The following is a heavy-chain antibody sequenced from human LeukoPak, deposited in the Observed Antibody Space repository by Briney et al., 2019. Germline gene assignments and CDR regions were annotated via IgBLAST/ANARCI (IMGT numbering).Heavy chain of an antibody. CDR3: ARTTTVTTRRGGWGYYYYMDV. CDR2: IYTSGTT. J-gene: IGHJ6*03. D-gene: IGHD4-17*01. Sequence: SETLSLTCTVSGGSISSANYYWSWIRQPAGKGLEWIGRIYTSGTTNYNPSLKSRVTISIDTSKNQFSLKLSSVTAADTAVYYCARTTTVTTRRGGWGYYYYMDVWGKGTTVTVSS. CDR1: GGSISSANYY. V-gene: IGHV4-61*02.